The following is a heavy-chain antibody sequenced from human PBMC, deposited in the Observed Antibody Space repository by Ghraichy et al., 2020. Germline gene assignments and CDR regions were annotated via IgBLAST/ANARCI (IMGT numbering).Heavy chain of an antibody. CDR1: GGSISSSSYY. D-gene: IGHD3-3*01. CDR2: IYYSGST. Sequence: SQTLSLTCTVSGGSISSSSYYWGWIRQPPGKGLEWIGSIYYSGSTYYNPSLKSRVTISVDTSKNQFSLKLSSVTAADTAVYYCARHQSRDYDFWSGYDIYAFDIWGQGTMVTVSS. V-gene: IGHV4-39*01. CDR3: ARHQSRDYDFWSGYDIYAFDI. J-gene: IGHJ3*02.